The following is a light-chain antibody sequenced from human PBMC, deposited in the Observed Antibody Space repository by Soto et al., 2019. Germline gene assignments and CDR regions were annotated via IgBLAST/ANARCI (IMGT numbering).Light chain of an antibody. CDR1: SSDVGGYNY. CDR2: DVS. Sequence: QSALTQPPSASGSPGQSVTIYCTGSSSDVGGYNYVSCYQQHPGKAPKLMNYDVSKRPSGVPDRFSGSKSGNTASLTVSGLQAEDEADYYCSSYAGSNIVVFGGGTQLTV. J-gene: IGLJ2*01. CDR3: SSYAGSNIVV. V-gene: IGLV2-8*01.